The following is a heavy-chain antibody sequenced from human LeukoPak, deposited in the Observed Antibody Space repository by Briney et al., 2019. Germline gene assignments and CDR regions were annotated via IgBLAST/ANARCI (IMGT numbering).Heavy chain of an antibody. CDR3: AVLLYRHYHWFDS. V-gene: IGHV4-38-2*01. D-gene: IGHD3-16*02. CDR2: IYHSGST. Sequence: PSETLSLTCAVSGYSISSGYYWGWIRQPPGKGLEWIGSIYHSGSTYYNPSLKSRVTISVDTSKNQFSLKLSSVTAADTAVYYCAVLLYRHYHWFDSWGRGTLVSVSS. J-gene: IGHJ5*01. CDR1: GYSISSGYY.